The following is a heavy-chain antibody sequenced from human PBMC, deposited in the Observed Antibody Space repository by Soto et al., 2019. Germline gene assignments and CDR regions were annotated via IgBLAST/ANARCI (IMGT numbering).Heavy chain of an antibody. D-gene: IGHD2-15*01. CDR3: AIRALHPDIYYYYYMDV. CDR2: IYYSGST. Sequence: ASETLSLTCTVSGGSISSGGYYWSWIRQHPGKSLEWIGYIYYSGSTYYNPSLKSRVTISVDTSKNQFSLKLSSVTAADTAVYFCAIRALHPDIYYYYYMDVWGKGTTVTVSS. V-gene: IGHV4-31*03. CDR1: GGSISSGGYY. J-gene: IGHJ6*03.